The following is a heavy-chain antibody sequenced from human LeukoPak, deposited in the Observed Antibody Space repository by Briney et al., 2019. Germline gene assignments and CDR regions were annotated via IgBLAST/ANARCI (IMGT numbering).Heavy chain of an antibody. D-gene: IGHD6-6*01. V-gene: IGHV3-11*01. Sequence: GGSLRLSCAASGFTFSDYYMSWVRQAPGKGLECVSYISSGGSTIYYADSVKGRFTISRDNAKNSLYLQMNSLRDEDTAVYYCARDPIASRLEGTAWGKGTTVIVSS. CDR2: ISSGGSTI. CDR1: GFTFSDYY. CDR3: ARDPIASRLEGTA. J-gene: IGHJ6*04.